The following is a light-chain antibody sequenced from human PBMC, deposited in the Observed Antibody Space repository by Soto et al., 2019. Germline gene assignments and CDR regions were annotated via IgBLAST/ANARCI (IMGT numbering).Light chain of an antibody. J-gene: IGLJ2*01. Sequence: SYELTQPPSVSVAPGKTARITCGGNNIGSKSVHWYQQKPGQAPVLVIYYDSDRPSGIPERFSGSNSGNTATLTISRVEAGDEADYYCQVWVSSSDQHVVFGGGTKLTVL. CDR3: QVWVSSSDQHVV. CDR2: YDS. CDR1: NIGSKS. V-gene: IGLV3-21*04.